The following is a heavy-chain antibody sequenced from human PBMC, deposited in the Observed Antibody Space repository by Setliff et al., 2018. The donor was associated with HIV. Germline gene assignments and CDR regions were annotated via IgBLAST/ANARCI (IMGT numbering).Heavy chain of an antibody. J-gene: IGHJ6*03. V-gene: IGHV4-34*01. Sequence: SETLSLTCAVYGGSFNGYYWSWIRQPPGKGLEWIGEINHSGSTNYNPSLKSRVTISLDTSKNQFPLKLSSVTAADTAVYYCARGRGRITMLQGVTTFEYYMDVWDKGTTVTVSS. CDR2: INHSGST. D-gene: IGHD3-10*01. CDR1: GGSFNGYY. CDR3: ARGRGRITMLQGVTTFEYYMDV.